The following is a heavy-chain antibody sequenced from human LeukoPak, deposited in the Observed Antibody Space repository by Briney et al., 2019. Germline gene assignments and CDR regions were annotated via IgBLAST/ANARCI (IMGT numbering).Heavy chain of an antibody. CDR3: ARNLRFWRNAFDI. J-gene: IGHJ3*02. CDR2: IYYSGST. V-gene: IGHV4-38-2*01. Sequence: SETLSLTCAVSGYSISSGYYWGWIRQPPGKGLEWIGSIYYSGSTYYNPSLKSRVTISVDTSKNQFSLKLSSVTAADTAVYYCARNLRFWRNAFDIWGQGTMVTVSS. D-gene: IGHD3-3*01. CDR1: GYSISSGYY.